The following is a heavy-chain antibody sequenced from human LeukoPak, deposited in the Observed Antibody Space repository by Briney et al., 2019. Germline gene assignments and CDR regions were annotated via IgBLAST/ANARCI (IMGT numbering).Heavy chain of an antibody. CDR1: GFTFSNAW. Sequence: GGSLRLSCAASGFTFSNAWMSWVRQAPGKGLEWVGRIKSKTDGGTTDYAAPVKGRFTISRDDSKNTLYLQMNSLKTEDTAVXXXXXXXXXXXXXXXHSDXYYYGMDVWGQGTTVTVSS. CDR2: IKSKTDGGTT. CDR3: XXXXXXXXXXXXHSDXYYYGMDV. J-gene: IGHJ6*02. V-gene: IGHV3-15*01. D-gene: IGHD3-10*01.